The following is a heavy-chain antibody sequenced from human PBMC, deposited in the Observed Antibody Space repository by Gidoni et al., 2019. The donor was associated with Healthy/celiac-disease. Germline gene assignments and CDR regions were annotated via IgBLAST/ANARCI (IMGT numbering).Heavy chain of an antibody. J-gene: IGHJ6*02. Sequence: QVQLQQWGAGLLKPSETLSLTCAVYGGSFSGYYWTWIPQPPGKGLEWIGEINHSGSTNYNPSLKSRVTISVDTSKNQFSLKLSSVTAADTAVYYCARGGVGASGMDVWGQGTTVTVSS. CDR3: ARGGVGASGMDV. V-gene: IGHV4-34*01. CDR2: INHSGST. CDR1: GGSFSGYY. D-gene: IGHD1-26*01.